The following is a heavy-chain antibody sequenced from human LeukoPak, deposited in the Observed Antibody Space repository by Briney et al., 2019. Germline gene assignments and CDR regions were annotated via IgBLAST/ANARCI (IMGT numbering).Heavy chain of an antibody. V-gene: IGHV4-34*01. D-gene: IGHD6-19*01. J-gene: IGHJ4*02. Sequence: PSETLSLTCAVSGVPFSNYYWSWGRQSPRERLEWIGEIYHSGYTNYNPSLKSRVTLSMDTSNNQVSLKLTSVTAADAGLYYCTRAVAGHPDWGQGTLVTVA. CDR2: IYHSGYT. CDR3: TRAVAGHPD. CDR1: GVPFSNYY.